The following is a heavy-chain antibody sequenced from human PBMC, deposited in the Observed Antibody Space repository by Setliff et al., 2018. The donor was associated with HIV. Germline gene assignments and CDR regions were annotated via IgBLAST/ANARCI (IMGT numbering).Heavy chain of an antibody. J-gene: IGHJ3*02. D-gene: IGHD2-15*01. CDR3: AGIGYCSGGSCYQAAFDI. Sequence: LRLSCAASGFTVSGYWMSWVRQAPGKGLEWVSAISGTGGSTYYADSVKGRFTISRDNSKNTLYLQMNSLRAEDAAIYYCAGIGYCSGGSCYQAAFDIWGQGTMVTVSS. CDR2: ISGTGGST. V-gene: IGHV3-23*01. CDR1: GFTVSGYW.